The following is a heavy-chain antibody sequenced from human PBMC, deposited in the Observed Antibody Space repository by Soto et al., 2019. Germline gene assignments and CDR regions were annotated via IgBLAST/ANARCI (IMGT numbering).Heavy chain of an antibody. V-gene: IGHV3-11*06. J-gene: IGHJ5*02. Sequence: VVSLRLSCAGSGFTFGDSYMSWIRQAPGKGLEWLSYISPGSRYPAYADSVKGQFTISRDNAKRSLYLQMMSLTAEDTAIYYCVRGGGGGLFDPWGQGAMVTVSS. D-gene: IGHD2-15*01. CDR3: VRGGGGGLFDP. CDR1: GFTFGDSY. CDR2: ISPGSRYP.